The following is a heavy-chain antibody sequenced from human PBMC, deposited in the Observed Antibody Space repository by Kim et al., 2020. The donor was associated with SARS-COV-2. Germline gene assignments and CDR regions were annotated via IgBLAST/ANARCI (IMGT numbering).Heavy chain of an antibody. D-gene: IGHD4-17*01. CDR1: GFTFSSYA. CDR3: ARDAGDYVPPHFDY. V-gene: IGHV3-30*04. Sequence: GGSLRLSCAASGFTFSSYAMHWVRQAPGKGLEWVAVISYDGSNKYYADSVKGRFTISRDNSKNTLYLQMNSLRAEDTAVYYCARDAGDYVPPHFDYWGQGTLVTVSS. J-gene: IGHJ4*02. CDR2: ISYDGSNK.